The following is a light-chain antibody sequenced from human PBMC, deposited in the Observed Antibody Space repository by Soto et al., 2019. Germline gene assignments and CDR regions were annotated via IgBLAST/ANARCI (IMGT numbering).Light chain of an antibody. CDR3: QHYNNWPPWT. CDR2: GAS. Sequence: EIVMTQSPATLSVSPGERATLSCRASQSVSINFAGYQQKPGQAPRLLIYGASTKATGIPARFSGSGSGTEFTLTISSLQSEDFAVYYCQHYNNWPPWTFGQGTKVEIK. J-gene: IGKJ1*01. V-gene: IGKV3-15*01. CDR1: QSVSIN.